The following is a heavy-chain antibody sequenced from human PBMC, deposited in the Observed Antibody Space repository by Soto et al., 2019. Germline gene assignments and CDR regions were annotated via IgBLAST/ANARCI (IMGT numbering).Heavy chain of an antibody. CDR3: ARGRGDGYNQHWYFDL. CDR2: INHSGST. CDR1: GGSFSGYY. D-gene: IGHD3-10*01. Sequence: QVHLQQWGAGLLKPSETLSLTCAVYGGSFSGYYWSWIRQPPGKGLEWIGEINHSGSTNYNPSLKSRVFISVVTSNNQFSLKLSSVTAADTAVYYCARGRGDGYNQHWYFDLWGRGTLVTVSS. J-gene: IGHJ2*01. V-gene: IGHV4-34*01.